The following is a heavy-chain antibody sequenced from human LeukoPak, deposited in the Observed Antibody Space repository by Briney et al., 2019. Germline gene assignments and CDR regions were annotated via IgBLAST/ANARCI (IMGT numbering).Heavy chain of an antibody. CDR1: GGTFSSYA. V-gene: IGHV1-69*04. Sequence: ASVKVSCKASGGTFSSYAISWVRQAPGQGLEWMGRIIPILGIANYAQKFQGRVTITADKSTSTAYMELSSLRSEGTAVYYCASQCSSTSCTHGPWGQGTLVTVSS. D-gene: IGHD2-2*01. CDR2: IIPILGIA. J-gene: IGHJ5*02. CDR3: ASQCSSTSCTHGP.